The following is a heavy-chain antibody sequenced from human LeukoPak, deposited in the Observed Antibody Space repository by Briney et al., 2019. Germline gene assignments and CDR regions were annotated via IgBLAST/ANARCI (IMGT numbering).Heavy chain of an antibody. D-gene: IGHD5-18*01. CDR2: INHSGST. J-gene: IGHJ4*02. Sequence: SETLSLTCAVYGGSFSGYYWSWIRQPPGKGLERIGEINHSGSTNYNPSLKSRVTISVDTSKNQFSLKLSSVTAADTAVYYCARVRVISGYSYGNFDYWGQGTLVTVSS. CDR3: ARVRVISGYSYGNFDY. V-gene: IGHV4-34*01. CDR1: GGSFSGYY.